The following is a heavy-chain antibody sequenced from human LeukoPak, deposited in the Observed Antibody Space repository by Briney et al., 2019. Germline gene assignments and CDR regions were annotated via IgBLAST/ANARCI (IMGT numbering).Heavy chain of an antibody. D-gene: IGHD1-26*01. CDR3: AREEDSGSYN. Sequence: SETLSLTCTVSGGSISSSSYYWGWIRQPPGKGLEWIGSIYYSGSTYYNPSLKSRVTISVDTSKNQFSLKLSSVTAADTAVYYCAREEDSGSYNWGQGTLVTVSS. CDR2: IYYSGST. J-gene: IGHJ4*02. V-gene: IGHV4-39*07. CDR1: GGSISSSSYY.